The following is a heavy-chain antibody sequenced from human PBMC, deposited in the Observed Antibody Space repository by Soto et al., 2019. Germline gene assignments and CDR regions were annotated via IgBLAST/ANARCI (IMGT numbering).Heavy chain of an antibody. CDR3: ARDRGYR. CDR2: IYSGGST. J-gene: IGHJ3*01. Sequence: QLVESGGGLVQPGGSLRLSCAASGLSVSNNYMKWVRQAPGKGLEWVSLIYSGGSTYYAGSVKGRFTISRDNSKNTLFLQMNSLRVEDTAVYYCARDRGYRWGQGTMVTVSS. D-gene: IGHD5-12*01. V-gene: IGHV3-66*01. CDR1: GLSVSNNY.